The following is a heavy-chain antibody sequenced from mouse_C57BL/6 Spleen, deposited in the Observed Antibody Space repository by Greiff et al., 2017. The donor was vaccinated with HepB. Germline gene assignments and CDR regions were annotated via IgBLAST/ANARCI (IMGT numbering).Heavy chain of an antibody. CDR2: IWGVGST. CDR3: ARRANWAFAY. CDR1: GFSLTSYG. J-gene: IGHJ3*01. Sequence: VKLMESGPGLVAPSQSLSITCTVSGFSLTSYGVDWVRQSPGKGLEWLGVIWGVGSTNYNSALKSRLSISKDNSKSQVFLKMNSLQTDDTAMYYCARRANWAFAYWGQGTLVTVSA. V-gene: IGHV2-6*01. D-gene: IGHD4-1*01.